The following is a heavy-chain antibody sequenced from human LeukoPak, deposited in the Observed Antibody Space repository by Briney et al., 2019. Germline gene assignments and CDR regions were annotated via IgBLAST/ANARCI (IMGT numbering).Heavy chain of an antibody. V-gene: IGHV5-10-1*01. CDR2: IDPSDSYT. J-gene: IGHJ4*02. Sequence: GESLGISCKGSGYTFTSYWISWVRQMPGKGPEWMGKIDPSDSYTSYSPSFQGHVTISADKSISAAFLQWSSLKASDTAMYYCARHSHYDFWSGYLDYWGQGTLVTVSS. CDR3: ARHSHYDFWSGYLDY. CDR1: GYTFTSYW. D-gene: IGHD3-3*01.